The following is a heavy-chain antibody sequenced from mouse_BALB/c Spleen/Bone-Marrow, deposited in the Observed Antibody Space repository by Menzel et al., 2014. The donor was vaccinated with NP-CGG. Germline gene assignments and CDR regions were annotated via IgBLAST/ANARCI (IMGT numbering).Heavy chain of an antibody. D-gene: IGHD2-4*01. CDR2: IWAGGST. Sequence: QVQLKESGPGLVAPSQSLSITCTVSGFSLTSYGVHWVRQPPGKGLEWLGVIWAGGSTNYNSALMSRLSISKDNSKSQVFLKMNSLQTEDTAMYYCARDLYYDYDEGFAYWGQGTLVTVSA. CDR3: ARDLYYDYDEGFAY. V-gene: IGHV2-9*02. CDR1: GFSLTSYG. J-gene: IGHJ3*01.